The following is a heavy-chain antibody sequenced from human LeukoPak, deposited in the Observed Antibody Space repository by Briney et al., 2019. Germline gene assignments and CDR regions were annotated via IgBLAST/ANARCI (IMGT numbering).Heavy chain of an antibody. CDR3: AWTYGSVPFDY. Sequence: GGSLRLSCAASGFTFSSYSMIWVRQAPGKGLEWVSSISSSSSYIYYADSVKGRFTISRDNAKNSLYLQMNSLRAEDTAVYYCAWTYGSVPFDYWGQGTLATVSS. D-gene: IGHD3-10*01. J-gene: IGHJ4*02. CDR2: ISSSSSYI. V-gene: IGHV3-21*01. CDR1: GFTFSSYS.